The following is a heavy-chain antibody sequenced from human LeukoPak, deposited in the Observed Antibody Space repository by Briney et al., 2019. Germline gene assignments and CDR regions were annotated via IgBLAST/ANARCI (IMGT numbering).Heavy chain of an antibody. D-gene: IGHD3-16*02. Sequence: VASVKVSCKASGYTFTSYGISWVRQAPGQGLEWMGWISAYNGNTNYAQKLQGRVTMTTDTSTSTAYMELRSLRSDDTAVYYCARDQLLGELSLEFDYWGQGTLVTVSS. J-gene: IGHJ4*02. CDR3: ARDQLLGELSLEFDY. CDR1: GYTFTSYG. V-gene: IGHV1-18*01. CDR2: ISAYNGNT.